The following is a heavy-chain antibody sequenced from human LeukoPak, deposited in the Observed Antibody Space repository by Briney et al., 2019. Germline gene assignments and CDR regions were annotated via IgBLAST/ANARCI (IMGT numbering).Heavy chain of an antibody. D-gene: IGHD2-21*02. J-gene: IGHJ4*02. Sequence: PGGSLRLSCAASGFTVSSNSMSWVRQAPGKGLEWVSFIYSGGNTLYSDSVKGRFTISRDNSKNTLYLQMNSLRAEDTAVYYCARDIGYCGGDCYAGEDYWGQGTLVTVSS. CDR3: ARDIGYCGGDCYAGEDY. CDR1: GFTVSSNS. V-gene: IGHV3-53*05. CDR2: IYSGGNT.